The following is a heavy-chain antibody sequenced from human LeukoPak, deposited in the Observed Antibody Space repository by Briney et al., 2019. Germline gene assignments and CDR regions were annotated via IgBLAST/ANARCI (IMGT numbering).Heavy chain of an antibody. Sequence: ASVKVSCKASGYTFTGYYMHWVRQAPGQGLEWMGWINPNSGGTNYAQKFQGRVTMTRDTSISTAYMELSRLRSDDTAVYYCARDAYDFWSGYYDYWGREPWSLSPQ. CDR1: GYTFTGYY. J-gene: IGHJ4*02. CDR2: INPNSGGT. CDR3: ARDAYDFWSGYYDY. D-gene: IGHD3-3*01. V-gene: IGHV1-2*02.